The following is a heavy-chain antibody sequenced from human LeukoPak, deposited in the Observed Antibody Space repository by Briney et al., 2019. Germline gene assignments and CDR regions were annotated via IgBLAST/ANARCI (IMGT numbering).Heavy chain of an antibody. Sequence: PSETLSLTCTVSGGSISSGGYYWSWIRQHPGKGLEWIGYIYDSGSTYYNPSLKSRVTISVDTSKNQFSLKLSSVTAADTAVYYCAREHIGRYYYYMDVWGKGTTVTVSS. D-gene: IGHD5-12*01. J-gene: IGHJ6*03. CDR3: AREHIGRYYYYMDV. V-gene: IGHV4-31*03. CDR1: GGSISSGGYY. CDR2: IYDSGST.